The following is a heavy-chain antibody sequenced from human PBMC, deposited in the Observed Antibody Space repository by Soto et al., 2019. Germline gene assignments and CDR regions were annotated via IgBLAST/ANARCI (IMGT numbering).Heavy chain of an antibody. CDR1: GYTFTSYH. V-gene: IGHV1-8*01. D-gene: IGHD1-26*01. Sequence: ASVKVSCKASGYTFTSYHIHWVRQVTGQGLEWMGWMDPSSGNTGYAQKFQGRVSMTRDTSISTAYMELTTLRSEDTAVYYCARGHRHSWIYPGDSWGQGTLVTVSS. CDR2: MDPSSGNT. CDR3: ARGHRHSWIYPGDS. J-gene: IGHJ4*02.